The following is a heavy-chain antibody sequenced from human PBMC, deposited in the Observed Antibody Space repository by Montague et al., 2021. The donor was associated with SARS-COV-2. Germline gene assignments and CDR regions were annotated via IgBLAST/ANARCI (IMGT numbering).Heavy chain of an antibody. CDR2: ISTSAYTT. V-gene: IGHV3-48*03. D-gene: IGHD3-16*02. Sequence: SLRLSCAASGFTFSNYDMNWVRQAPGKGPEWISYISTSAYTTSYAGSVKGRFTISRDNDKNSLYLQMNSLRVEDTAVYYCTRDYRSIVGDGLDIWGQGTKVTVSS. CDR1: GFTFSNYD. CDR3: TRDYRSIVGDGLDI. J-gene: IGHJ3*02.